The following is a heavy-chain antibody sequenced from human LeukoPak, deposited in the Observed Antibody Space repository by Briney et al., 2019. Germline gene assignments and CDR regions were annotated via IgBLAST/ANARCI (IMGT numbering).Heavy chain of an antibody. CDR2: MSHSGGT. Sequence: SETLSLTCVVSGYSISSGYHWGWIRQPPGKGLEGIGSMSHSGGTYYNPSLKSRVTISVDTSKNQFSVKLRSVTAADTAVYYCARPNLYDSSGDGRYYFDYWGQGTLVTVSS. CDR1: GYSISSGYH. V-gene: IGHV4-38-2*01. J-gene: IGHJ4*02. CDR3: ARPNLYDSSGDGRYYFDY. D-gene: IGHD3-22*01.